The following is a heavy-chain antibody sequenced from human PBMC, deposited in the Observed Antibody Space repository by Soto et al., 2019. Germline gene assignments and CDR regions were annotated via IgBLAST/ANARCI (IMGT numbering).Heavy chain of an antibody. Sequence: QVQLVQSGAEVKKPGASVKVSCKASGYTFTGYYMHWVRQAPGQGLEWMGWINPNSGGTNYAQKFQGWVTMTRDTSISTAYMELSRLRSDDTAVYYCARGFHRVATIHPYYYYYGMDVWGQGTTVTVSS. CDR3: ARGFHRVATIHPYYYYYGMDV. CDR1: GYTFTGYY. D-gene: IGHD5-12*01. V-gene: IGHV1-2*04. J-gene: IGHJ6*02. CDR2: INPNSGGT.